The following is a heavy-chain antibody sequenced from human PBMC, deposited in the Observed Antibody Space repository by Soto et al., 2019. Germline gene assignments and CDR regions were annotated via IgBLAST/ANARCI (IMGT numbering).Heavy chain of an antibody. D-gene: IGHD1-26*01. V-gene: IGHV3-23*01. CDR2: ISGSGGST. CDR1: GFTFSSYA. J-gene: IGHJ4*02. CDR3: AKGQWESIAY. Sequence: GGSLRLSCAASGFTFSSYAMSWDRQAPGKGLEWVSAISGSGGSTYYADSVKGRFTISRDNSKNTLYLQMTSLRAEDTAVYYCAKGQWESIAYWGQGTLVTVSS.